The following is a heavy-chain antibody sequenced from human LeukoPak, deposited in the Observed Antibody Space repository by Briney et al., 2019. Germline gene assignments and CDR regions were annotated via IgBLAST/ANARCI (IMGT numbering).Heavy chain of an antibody. V-gene: IGHV1-69*13. CDR1: GGTFSSYA. CDR2: IIPIFGTA. D-gene: IGHD2-2*01. CDR3: AREDGCSSTTCLPGGNWFDP. J-gene: IGHJ5*02. Sequence: SVKVSCKASGGTFSSYAISWVRQAPGQGLEWMGGIIPIFGTANYAQEFQGRVAITADESTSTAYMELSSLRSEDTAVYYCAREDGCSSTTCLPGGNWFDPWGQGTLVTVSS.